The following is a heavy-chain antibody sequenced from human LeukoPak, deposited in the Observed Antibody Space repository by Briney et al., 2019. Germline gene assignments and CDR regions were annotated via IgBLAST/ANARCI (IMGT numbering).Heavy chain of an antibody. D-gene: IGHD3-22*01. Sequence: SETLSLTCAVYGGSFSGYYWSWIRQPPGKGLEWIWEINHSGSTNYNPSLKSRVTISVDTSKNQFSLKLSSVTAADTAVYYCARSYDSSGYYAFYWGQGTLVTVSS. CDR2: INHSGST. CDR3: ARSYDSSGYYAFY. J-gene: IGHJ4*02. CDR1: GGSFSGYY. V-gene: IGHV4-34*01.